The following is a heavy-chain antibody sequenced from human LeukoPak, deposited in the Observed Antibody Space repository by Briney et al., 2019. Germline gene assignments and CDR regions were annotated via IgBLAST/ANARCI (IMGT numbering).Heavy chain of an antibody. CDR2: INPNSGGT. J-gene: IGHJ4*02. Sequence: ASVKVSCKASGYTFTGYYMLWVRQAPGQGLEWMGWINPNSGGTNYAQKFQGRVTMTRDTSISTAYMELSRLRSDDTAVYYCAREWQQLVLGIAVAGPFDYWGQGTLVTVSS. CDR3: AREWQQLVLGIAVAGPFDY. D-gene: IGHD6-19*01. V-gene: IGHV1-2*02. CDR1: GYTFTGYY.